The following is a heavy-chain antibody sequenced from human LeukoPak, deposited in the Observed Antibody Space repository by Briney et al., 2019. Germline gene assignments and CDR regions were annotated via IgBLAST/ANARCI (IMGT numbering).Heavy chain of an antibody. CDR3: AKDSSGSPFGWFDP. CDR2: ISGSGGST. J-gene: IGHJ5*02. Sequence: GDSLRLSSASSGFTFSSYAMSWVRQAPGKGLEWVSSISGSGGSTYYAESVQGRFTISRDSSKNTLYLQMNSLRAEDTAVYYCAKDSSGSPFGWFDPWGQGTLVTVSS. V-gene: IGHV3-23*01. CDR1: GFTFSSYA. D-gene: IGHD6-19*01.